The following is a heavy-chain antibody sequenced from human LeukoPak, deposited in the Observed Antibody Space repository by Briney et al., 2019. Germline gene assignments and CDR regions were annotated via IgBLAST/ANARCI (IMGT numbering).Heavy chain of an antibody. D-gene: IGHD6-13*01. CDR2: IQNDESDK. CDR1: GFTFSSYD. V-gene: IGHV3-30*02. Sequence: GGSLRLSCAASGFTFSSYDMHWVRQAPGKGLEWVTFIQNDESDKSYAASVKGRFTISRDNSKNTVYLHMNSLRADDTALYYCAREGGRAAAGRFDYWGQGTLVTVSS. J-gene: IGHJ4*02. CDR3: AREGGRAAAGRFDY.